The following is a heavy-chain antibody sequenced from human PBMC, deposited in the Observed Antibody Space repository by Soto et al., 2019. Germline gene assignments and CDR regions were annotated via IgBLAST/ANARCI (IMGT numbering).Heavy chain of an antibody. J-gene: IGHJ4*02. D-gene: IGHD3-9*01. V-gene: IGHV3-48*04. Sequence: GSLRLSCEASGFTFSSYSMVWVRQAPGKGLEWISYIFVDSTIIYYADSVKGRFTVSRDNAQNSVFLLMNNLRAEDSAIYYCARDRDWAFDFWGQGALVTVSS. CDR2: IFVDSTII. CDR3: ARDRDWAFDF. CDR1: GFTFSSYS.